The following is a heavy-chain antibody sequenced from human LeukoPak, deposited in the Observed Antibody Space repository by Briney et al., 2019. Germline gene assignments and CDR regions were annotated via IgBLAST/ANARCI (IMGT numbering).Heavy chain of an antibody. V-gene: IGHV3-23*01. D-gene: IGHD6-19*01. CDR3: ANLAVAGINY. J-gene: IGHJ4*02. CDR2: ITGSGDSGDRT. CDR1: EFTFSRFA. Sequence: GGSLRLSCAASEFTFSRFAMSWVRQAPGKGLEWVSAITGSGDSGDRTYYADSVKGQFTISRDNSKNTLYLQMNSLRAEDTAVYYCANLAVAGINYWGQGTLVTVSS.